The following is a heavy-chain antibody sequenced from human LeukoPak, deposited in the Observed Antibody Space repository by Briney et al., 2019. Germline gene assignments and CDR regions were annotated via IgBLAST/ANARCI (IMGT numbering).Heavy chain of an antibody. V-gene: IGHV4-4*08. J-gene: IGHJ4*02. CDR2: IDNSGST. CDR3: ASGAGWLIDY. Sequence: PSETLSLTCSVSGGHIDSVYWNWIRQPPGKGLEWIGYIDNSGSTKYNPSLQSRITMSRDTSKEQFSLKLTSVTAADTAMYYCASGAGWLIDYWGQGTLVSVSS. D-gene: IGHD6-19*01. CDR1: GGHIDSVY.